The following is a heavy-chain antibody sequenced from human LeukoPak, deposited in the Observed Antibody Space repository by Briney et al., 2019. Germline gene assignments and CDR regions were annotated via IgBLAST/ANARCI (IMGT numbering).Heavy chain of an antibody. D-gene: IGHD6-19*01. CDR3: AKVSSGWCPHS. CDR2: ISGSGGST. CDR1: GFTFTSHW. J-gene: IGHJ4*02. Sequence: GGSLRLSCAASGFTFTSHWMSWVRQAPGKGLEWVSAISGSGGSTYYADSVKGRFTISRDNSKNTLYLQMNSLRAEDTAVYYCAKVSSGWCPHSWGQGTLVTVSS. V-gene: IGHV3-23*01.